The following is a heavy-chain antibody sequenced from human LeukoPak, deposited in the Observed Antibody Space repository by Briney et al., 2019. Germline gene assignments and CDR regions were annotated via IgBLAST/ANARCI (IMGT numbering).Heavy chain of an antibody. V-gene: IGHV4-4*02. D-gene: IGHD4-11*01. J-gene: IGHJ4*02. CDR2: IYHSGST. Sequence: SETLSLTCGVSGDSISSGNWWSWVRPPPGKGLQWIGEIYHSGSTNYNPSLKSRLTMSVDKSKNQFSLRLRSVTAADTAVYYCAKIDYSNYYFAYWGQGTLVTVSS. CDR3: AKIDYSNYYFAY. CDR1: GDSISSGNW.